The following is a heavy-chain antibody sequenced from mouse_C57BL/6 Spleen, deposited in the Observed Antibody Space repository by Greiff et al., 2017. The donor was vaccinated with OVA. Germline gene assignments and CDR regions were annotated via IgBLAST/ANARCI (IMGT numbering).Heavy chain of an antibody. J-gene: IGHJ1*03. CDR3: ASGSGGYFDV. CDR1: GYTFTSYW. Sequence: QVQLQQPGAELVKPGASVKLSCKASGYTFTSYWMQWVKQRPGQGLEWIGEIDPSDRYTNYNQKFKGKATLTVDTSSSTAYMQLSSLTSEDSAVYYCASGSGGYFDVWGTGTTVTVSS. CDR2: IDPSDRYT. D-gene: IGHD1-3*01. V-gene: IGHV1-50*01.